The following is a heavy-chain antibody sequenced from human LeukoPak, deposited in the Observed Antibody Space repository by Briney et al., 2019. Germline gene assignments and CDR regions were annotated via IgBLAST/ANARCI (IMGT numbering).Heavy chain of an antibody. V-gene: IGHV3-53*01. D-gene: IGHD5/OR15-5a*01. CDR3: ARGVYGVPIDY. Sequence: PGGSLRLSCAASGFSVSSNYMSWVRQAPGKGLEWVSVIYSGGSTYYADSVKGRFTISRDNSKNTLYLQMNSLRAEDTAVYYCARGVYGVPIDYWGQGTLVTVSS. J-gene: IGHJ4*02. CDR2: IYSGGST. CDR1: GFSVSSNY.